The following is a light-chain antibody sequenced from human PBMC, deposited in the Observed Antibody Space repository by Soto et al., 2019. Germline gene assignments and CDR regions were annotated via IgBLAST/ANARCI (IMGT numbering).Light chain of an antibody. CDR1: QSISSY. CDR2: AAS. J-gene: IGKJ1*01. Sequence: DSQMTQSPSSLSASVGDRVTITCRARQSISSYLNWYQQKPGKAPKLLIYAASSLQSGVPSRFSGSGSGTDFTLTISSLKPEDFATYYCQQSYSTSVTFGQGTKVDIK. V-gene: IGKV1-39*01. CDR3: QQSYSTSVT.